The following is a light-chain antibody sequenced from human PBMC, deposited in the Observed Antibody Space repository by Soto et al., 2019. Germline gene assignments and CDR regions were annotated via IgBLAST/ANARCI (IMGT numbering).Light chain of an antibody. CDR1: SSNIGSNT. Sequence: QSVLTQPPSASGTPGQRVTISCSGSSSNIGSNTVNWYQHLPGAAPKLLIQSNDQRPSGVHDRFSGSQAGTSASLAISGLQSEDEADYYCAVWDDRLNGYVFGTGTKVTVL. CDR2: SND. V-gene: IGLV1-44*01. J-gene: IGLJ1*01. CDR3: AVWDDRLNGYV.